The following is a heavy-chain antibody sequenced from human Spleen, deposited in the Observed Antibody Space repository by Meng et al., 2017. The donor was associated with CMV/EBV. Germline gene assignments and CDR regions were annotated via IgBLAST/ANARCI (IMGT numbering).Heavy chain of an antibody. D-gene: IGHD6-6*01. V-gene: IGHV1-69*05. J-gene: IGHJ6*02. CDR1: GGTFSSYA. CDR2: IIPIFGTA. CDR3: ARGNIAARPDDDYYYGMDV. Sequence: SVKVSCKASGGTFSSYAISWVRQAPGQGLEWMGGIIPIFGTANYAQKFQGRVTITTDESTSTAYMELSSLRSEDTAVYYCARGNIAARPDDDYYYGMDVWGQGTTVTVSS.